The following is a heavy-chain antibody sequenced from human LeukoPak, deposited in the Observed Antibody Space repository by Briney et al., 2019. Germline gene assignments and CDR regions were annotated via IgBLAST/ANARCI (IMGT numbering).Heavy chain of an antibody. D-gene: IGHD3-10*01. Sequence: SETLSLTCAVYGGSFSGYYWSWIRQPPGKGLEWIGEINHSGSTNYNPSLKSRVTISVDKSKNQFSLKLSSVTAADTAVYYCARDRAYWGQGTLVTVSS. CDR3: ARDRAY. V-gene: IGHV4-34*01. CDR2: INHSGST. CDR1: GGSFSGYY. J-gene: IGHJ4*02.